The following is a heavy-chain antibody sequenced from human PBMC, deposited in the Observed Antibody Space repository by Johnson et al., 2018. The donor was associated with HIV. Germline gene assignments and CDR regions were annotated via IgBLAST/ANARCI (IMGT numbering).Heavy chain of an antibody. CDR1: GFTFSSYG. V-gene: IGHV3-33*01. Sequence: QMQLVESGGGVVQPGRSLRLSCAASGFTFSSYGMHWVRQAPGKGLEWVAVIWYDGSNKYYADSVKGRFTLSRDNSKNTLYLQMNSLKTEDTAVYYCTTDGITLIVVSPGAFDIWGQGTMVTVSS. D-gene: IGHD3-22*01. CDR2: IWYDGSNK. CDR3: TTDGITLIVVSPGAFDI. J-gene: IGHJ3*02.